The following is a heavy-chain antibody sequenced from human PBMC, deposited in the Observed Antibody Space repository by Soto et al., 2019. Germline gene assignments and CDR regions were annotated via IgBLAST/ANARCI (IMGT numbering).Heavy chain of an antibody. Sequence: PSETLSLTCSVSGSSMTTYYWHWIWQAPGKGLEWIGFIYNSGRGSTGSNPSLSSRVTFSIETSKNQFSLTVTSVTAADTAVYYCARRIVATETFDYWGQGTLVTVSS. CDR1: GSSMTTYY. CDR2: IYNSGRGST. J-gene: IGHJ4*02. CDR3: ARRIVATETFDY. D-gene: IGHD5-12*01. V-gene: IGHV4-59*08.